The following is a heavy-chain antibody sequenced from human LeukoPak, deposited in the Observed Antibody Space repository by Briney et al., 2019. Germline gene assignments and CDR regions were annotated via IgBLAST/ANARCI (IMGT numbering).Heavy chain of an antibody. CDR1: GYTFTNYY. V-gene: IGHV1-46*01. Sequence: GASVKVSCKASGYTFTNYYIHWVRQAPGQGLEWMGIINPAGGSTGYAQKFRGRVTMTRDTSTSTVYMELSSLRSEDTAVYYCARYNGDLTGGFDYWGQGTLVTVSS. CDR2: INPAGGST. CDR3: ARYNGDLTGGFDY. J-gene: IGHJ4*02. D-gene: IGHD4-17*01.